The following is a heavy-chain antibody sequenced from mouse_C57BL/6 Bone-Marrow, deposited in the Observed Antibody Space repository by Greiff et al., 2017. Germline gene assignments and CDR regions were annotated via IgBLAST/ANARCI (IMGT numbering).Heavy chain of an antibody. Sequence: QVQLQQSGAELVRPGTSVKVSCKPSGYAFTNYLIEWVKQRPGQGLEWIGVINPGSGGTNYNEKFKGKATLTADKSSSTAYMQLSSLTSEDSAVYFCARGGWFPDYWGQGTTLTVSS. V-gene: IGHV1-54*01. J-gene: IGHJ2*01. D-gene: IGHD2-3*01. CDR3: ARGGWFPDY. CDR1: GYAFTNYL. CDR2: INPGSGGT.